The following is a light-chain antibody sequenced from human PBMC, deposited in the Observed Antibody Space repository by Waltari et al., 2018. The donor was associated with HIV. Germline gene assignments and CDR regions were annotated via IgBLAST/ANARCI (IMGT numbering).Light chain of an antibody. CDR3: SSYTSSSTVV. V-gene: IGLV2-14*01. Sequence: QSALTQPASVSGSPGQSITISCTGTSSDVGGYNYVSWHQQHPGKAPKLMIYEVSNRPSWVSNRFSGSKSDNTASLTISGLQAEDEADYYCSSYTSSSTVVFGGGTKLTVL. CDR1: SSDVGGYNY. CDR2: EVS. J-gene: IGLJ2*01.